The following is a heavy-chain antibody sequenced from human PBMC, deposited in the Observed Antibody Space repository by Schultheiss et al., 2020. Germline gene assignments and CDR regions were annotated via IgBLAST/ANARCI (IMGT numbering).Heavy chain of an antibody. V-gene: IGHV4-61*02. J-gene: IGHJ6*02. CDR1: GFSITTSASC. CDR3: AKGSRDYYYYGMDV. D-gene: IGHD2-2*01. Sequence: SQTLSLTCAVSGFSITTSASCWSWIRQPAGKGLEWIGRIYTSGSTNYNPSLKSRVTISVDTSKNQFSLKLSSVTAADTAVYYCAKGSRDYYYYGMDVWGQGTTVTVSS. CDR2: IYTSGST.